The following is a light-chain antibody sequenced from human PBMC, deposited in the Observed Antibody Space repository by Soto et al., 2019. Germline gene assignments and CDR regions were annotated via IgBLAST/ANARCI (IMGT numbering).Light chain of an antibody. J-gene: IGLJ3*02. Sequence: QSALTQPRSVSGSPGQSVTISCNGSSSDVGGSKFVSWYQQHPVKAPKLVIYDVTKRPSGVPDRLSGSKSGNTASLTISGLQADDEAYYYCCSYAGNSLWVFGGGTQLTVL. V-gene: IGLV2-11*01. CDR3: CSYAGNSLWV. CDR1: SSDVGGSKF. CDR2: DVT.